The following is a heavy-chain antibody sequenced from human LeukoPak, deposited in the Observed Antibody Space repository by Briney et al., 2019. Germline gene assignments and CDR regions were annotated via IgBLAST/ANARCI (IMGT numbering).Heavy chain of an antibody. J-gene: IGHJ4*02. V-gene: IGHV4-38-2*02. Sequence: SETLSLTCTVSLYSISSGYYWSWIRPPPGKGLELVREINHSGSTNYNPSLKSRVTISVDTSKNQFSLKLSSVTAADTAVYYCARWSGYDQGIDYWGRGTLVTVSS. D-gene: IGHD5-12*01. CDR1: LYSISSGYY. CDR3: ARWSGYDQGIDY. CDR2: INHSGST.